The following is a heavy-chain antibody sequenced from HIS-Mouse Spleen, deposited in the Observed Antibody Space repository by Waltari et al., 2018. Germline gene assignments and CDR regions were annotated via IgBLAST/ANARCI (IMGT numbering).Heavy chain of an antibody. CDR1: GFTFSSYS. V-gene: IGHV3-21*01. CDR3: ARGGSYSDLDY. Sequence: EVQLVESGGGLVKHGGSVRLSCAASGFTFSSYSMNWVRQAPGKGLEWVSSISNSSSYIYYADSVKGRFTISRDNAKNSLYLQMNSLRAEDTAVYYCARGGSYSDLDYWGQGTLVTVSS. D-gene: IGHD1-26*01. J-gene: IGHJ4*02. CDR2: ISNSSSYI.